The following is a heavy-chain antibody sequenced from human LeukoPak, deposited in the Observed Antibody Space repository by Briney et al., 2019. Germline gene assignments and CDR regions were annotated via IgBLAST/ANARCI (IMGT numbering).Heavy chain of an antibody. J-gene: IGHJ4*02. CDR2: IDGGGVTT. D-gene: IGHD1-26*01. Sequence: GGFLRLSCAASGFTFNNNVMNWVRQAPGKGLEWVSVIDGGGVTTYYADSVKGRFAISRDNSKNTLYLQMNSLKTEDTAVYYCAKRGVGTSNAYFDYWGQGTLVTVSS. CDR1: GFTFNNNV. V-gene: IGHV3-23*01. CDR3: AKRGVGTSNAYFDY.